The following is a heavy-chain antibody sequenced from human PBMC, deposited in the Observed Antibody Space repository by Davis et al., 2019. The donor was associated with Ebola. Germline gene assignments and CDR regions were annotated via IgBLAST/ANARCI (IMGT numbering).Heavy chain of an antibody. CDR2: ISGSGGST. D-gene: IGHD3-9*01. CDR1: GFTFSSYA. V-gene: IGHV3-23*01. CDR3: AKGSLRYFGTAGY. Sequence: GESLKISCAASGFTFSSYAMHWARQAPGKGLEWVSAISGSGGSTYYADSVKGRFTISRDNSKNTLYLQMNSLRAEDTAVYYCAKGSLRYFGTAGYWGQGTLVTVSS. J-gene: IGHJ4*02.